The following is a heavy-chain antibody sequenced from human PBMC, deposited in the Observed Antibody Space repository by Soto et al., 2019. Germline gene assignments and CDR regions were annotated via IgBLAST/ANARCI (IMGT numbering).Heavy chain of an antibody. J-gene: IGHJ5*02. D-gene: IGHD3-10*01. CDR3: AKGGIREGLKHLNT. CDR1: GASISSGPYS. V-gene: IGHV4-30-2*01. Sequence: QLQLHQSGSGLVRPSETLALTFTVSGASISSGPYSWSWLRQTPGKGLEWIGFIYHSGSTTYNPALKDRVTISIDKSNDQFSLRLNSMTSADTAVYFCAKGGIREGLKHLNTWGQGTLVAVSS. CDR2: IYHSGST.